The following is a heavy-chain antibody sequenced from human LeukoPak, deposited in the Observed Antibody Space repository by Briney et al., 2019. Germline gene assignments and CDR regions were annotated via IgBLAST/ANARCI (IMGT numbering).Heavy chain of an antibody. CDR3: AKDRGSGWYDLAGAFDI. J-gene: IGHJ3*02. V-gene: IGHV3-33*06. Sequence: GGSLRLSRAASGFTFSSYGMHWVRQAPGKGLEWVAVIWYDGSNKYYADSVKGRFTISRDNSKNTLYLQMNSLRAEDTAVYYCAKDRGSGWYDLAGAFDIWGQGTMVTVSS. CDR1: GFTFSSYG. CDR2: IWYDGSNK. D-gene: IGHD6-19*01.